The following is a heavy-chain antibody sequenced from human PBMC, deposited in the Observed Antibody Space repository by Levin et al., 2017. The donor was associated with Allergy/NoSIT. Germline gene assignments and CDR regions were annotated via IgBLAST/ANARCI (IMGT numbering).Heavy chain of an antibody. D-gene: IGHD3-16*01. J-gene: IGHJ3*02. CDR1: GYTFTSYG. CDR3: ARDPSAREYDYAHDAFDI. CDR2: ISAYNGNT. V-gene: IGHV1-18*01. Sequence: ASVKVSCKASGYTFTSYGISWVRQAPGQGLEWMGWISAYNGNTNYAQKLQGRVTMTTDTSTSTAYMELRSLRSDDTAVYYCARDPSAREYDYAHDAFDIWGQGTMVTVSS.